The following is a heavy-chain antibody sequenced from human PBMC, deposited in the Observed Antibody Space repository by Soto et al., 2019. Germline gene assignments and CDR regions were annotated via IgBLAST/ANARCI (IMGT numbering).Heavy chain of an antibody. CDR1: GFTVSGNY. J-gene: IGHJ4*02. V-gene: IGHV3-53*02. Sequence: EVQLVETGGGLIQPGGSLRLSCAASGFTVSGNYMSWVRQAPGKGREWVSVIYNGGGTYYADSVKGRFTISRDNSNNTLYLQMNSLRAEGTAVYYCASTRGSSYDYWGQGTLVTVSS. CDR3: ASTRGSSYDY. D-gene: IGHD6-6*01. CDR2: IYNGGGT.